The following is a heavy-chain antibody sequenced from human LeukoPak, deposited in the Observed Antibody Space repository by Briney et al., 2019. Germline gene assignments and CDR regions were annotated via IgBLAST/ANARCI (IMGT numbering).Heavy chain of an antibody. Sequence: SETLSLTCTVSGGSISSYYWSWIRQPPGKGLEWIGYIYYSGSTNYNPSLKSRVTISVDTSKNQFSLKLSSVTAADTAVYYCARGNYYGSGSLHAFDIWGQGTMVTVSS. D-gene: IGHD3-10*01. V-gene: IGHV4-59*01. CDR2: IYYSGST. CDR3: ARGNYYGSGSLHAFDI. J-gene: IGHJ3*02. CDR1: GGSISSYY.